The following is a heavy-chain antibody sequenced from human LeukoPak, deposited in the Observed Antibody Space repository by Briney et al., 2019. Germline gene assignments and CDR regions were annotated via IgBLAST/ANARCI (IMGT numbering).Heavy chain of an antibody. CDR2: IYATGTT. V-gene: IGHV4-4*07. CDR3: AREGGGSNRCLD. J-gene: IGHJ1*01. Sequence: PSETLSLTCTVSGGSTSGYSWSWIRQPAGKGLEWIGRIYATGTTNYNPSLKSRVTMSVDTSKNQFSLNLTSVTAADTAVYYCAREGGGSNRCLDWGQGTLVTVSS. CDR1: GGSTSGYS. D-gene: IGHD3-16*02.